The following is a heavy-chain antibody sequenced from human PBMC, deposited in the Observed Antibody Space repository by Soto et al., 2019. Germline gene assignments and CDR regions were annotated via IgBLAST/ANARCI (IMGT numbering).Heavy chain of an antibody. D-gene: IGHD2-15*01. V-gene: IGHV5-51*01. CDR1: GYNFLDFR. Sequence: GESLKLSCQASGYNFLDFRLGWVRQKPGKGLEWMGIIYPGDSDTRYSPSFQGQVTISVDTSISTAYLQWSSLKASDTAMYYCAKHRRYYSSGGFYDPEDWGQGTSVTVSS. CDR2: IYPGDSDT. CDR3: AKHRRYYSSGGFYDPED. J-gene: IGHJ4*02.